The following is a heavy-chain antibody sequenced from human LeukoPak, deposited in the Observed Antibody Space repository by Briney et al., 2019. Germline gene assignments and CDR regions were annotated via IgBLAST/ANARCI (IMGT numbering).Heavy chain of an antibody. J-gene: IGHJ6*03. CDR1: GYSISSGYY. CDR2: IYHRGST. V-gene: IGHV4-38-2*02. CDR3: ARDPIPYCSGGSCYSNYYYYMDV. D-gene: IGHD2-15*01. Sequence: SETLSLTCAVSGYSISSGYYWCWIRQPPGKGLEWIGSIYHRGSTYYNPSLKSRATISVDTSKNQFSLKLSSVTAADTAVYYCARDPIPYCSGGSCYSNYYYYMDVWGKGTTVTVSS.